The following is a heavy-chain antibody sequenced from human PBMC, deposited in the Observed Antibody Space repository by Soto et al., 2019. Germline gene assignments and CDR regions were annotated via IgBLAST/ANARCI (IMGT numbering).Heavy chain of an antibody. CDR3: ATDGTMAGHYYFDS. V-gene: IGHV3-30-3*01. Sequence: GSLRRACAVSAFPFSSYAMHWVRQAPGKGLEWLSVISSDGSVKYNADSVKVRFTISRDNSKNTLYLQMNSLRAEDTAVYYCATDGTMAGHYYFDSWGQGTLVTVYS. CDR2: ISSDGSVK. J-gene: IGHJ4*02. D-gene: IGHD1-1*01. CDR1: AFPFSSYA.